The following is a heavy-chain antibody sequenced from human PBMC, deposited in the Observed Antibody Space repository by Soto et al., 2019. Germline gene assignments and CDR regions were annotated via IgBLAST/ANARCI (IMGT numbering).Heavy chain of an antibody. J-gene: IGHJ4*02. CDR1: GYTFTDHY. V-gene: IGHV1-2*02. Sequence: QEQLVQSGAEVKKPGASVKVSCKASGYTFTDHYIHWVRQAPGQGLEWMGWISSNSGGTNSAQKFQGRVTMTRDTSISTAYMELTRLRSDDTAMYYCARDSPSLAYCGGDCYSIDYWGQGTLVTVSS. CDR2: ISSNSGGT. D-gene: IGHD2-21*02. CDR3: ARDSPSLAYCGGDCYSIDY.